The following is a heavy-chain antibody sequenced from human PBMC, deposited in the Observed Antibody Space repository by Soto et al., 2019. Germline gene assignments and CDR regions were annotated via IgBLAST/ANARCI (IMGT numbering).Heavy chain of an antibody. CDR2: VASDGTNK. CDR3: AKDPLTNDAFDI. D-gene: IGHD2-2*01. Sequence: QVQLVESGGGVVQPGGSLRLSCAASGLAFSNYGMHWVRQVPGKGPVWVAIVASDGTNKKYAESVKGRFTISRDNSKNTVYLQMNSLRAEDTAMYYCAKDPLTNDAFDIWGQGTMVTVSS. V-gene: IGHV3-30*18. J-gene: IGHJ3*02. CDR1: GLAFSNYG.